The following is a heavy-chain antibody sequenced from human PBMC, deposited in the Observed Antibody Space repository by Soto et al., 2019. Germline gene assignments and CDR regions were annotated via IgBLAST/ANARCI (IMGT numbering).Heavy chain of an antibody. V-gene: IGHV3-NL1*01. CDR1: GFTFNSYS. CDR3: ARSSYSIAMIVAFDY. Sequence: GGSLSLSCEASGFTFNSYSMNWVRQAPGKGLEWVSLISWDGGTTYYADSVKGRFTISRDTSKNTLYLQMNSLRAEDTAVYYCARSSYSIAMIVAFDYWGQGTLVTVSS. D-gene: IGHD3-22*01. J-gene: IGHJ4*02. CDR2: ISWDGGTT.